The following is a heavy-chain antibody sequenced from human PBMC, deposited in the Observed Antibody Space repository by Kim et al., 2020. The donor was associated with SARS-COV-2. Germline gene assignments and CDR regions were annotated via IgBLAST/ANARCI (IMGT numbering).Heavy chain of an antibody. CDR3: ARHVHLTNVTYLWYLDL. CDR2: IFGSGHGT. D-gene: IGHD2-2*01. V-gene: IGHV3-23*01. CDR1: RFTFSSSA. J-gene: IGHJ2*01. Sequence: GGSLRLSCTASRFTFSSSAMTWVRQAPGKGLEWVSTIFGSGHGTYYEDSVQGRFTVSRHNSRNTLFLQMNNLRVDDTAIYYCARHVHLTNVTYLWYLDLWGPGT.